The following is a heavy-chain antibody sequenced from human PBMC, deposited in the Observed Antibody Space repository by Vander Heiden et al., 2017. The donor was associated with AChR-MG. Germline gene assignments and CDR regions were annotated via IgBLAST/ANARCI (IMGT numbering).Heavy chain of an antibody. CDR2: ISYDGSNK. CDR3: ATGSYSSGYYRKFDY. Sequence: VQVVESGGGVVQPGRSLRLSCAASGFTFRSSAMNWVRQAPGKGLEWVAVISYDGSNKYYADSVKGRFTISRDNPKNTVYLEMNSLRAEDTAVYYCATGSYSSGYYRKFDYWGQGTPVTVSS. CDR1: GFTFRSSA. D-gene: IGHD6-19*01. V-gene: IGHV3-30-3*01. J-gene: IGHJ4*02.